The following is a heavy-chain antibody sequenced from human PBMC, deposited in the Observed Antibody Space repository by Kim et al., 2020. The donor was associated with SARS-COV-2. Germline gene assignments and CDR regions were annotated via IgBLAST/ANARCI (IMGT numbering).Heavy chain of an antibody. J-gene: IGHJ3*02. CDR3: AITMIRGVRDAFDI. Sequence: GGSLRLSCAASGFTFSSYWMSWVRQVPGKGLEWVANIKQDGSEKYYVDSVKGRFTISRDNAKNSLYLQMNRLRAEDTAVYYCAITMIRGVRDAFDIWGQGTLVTVSS. D-gene: IGHD3-10*01. V-gene: IGHV3-7*03. CDR2: IKQDGSEK. CDR1: GFTFSSYW.